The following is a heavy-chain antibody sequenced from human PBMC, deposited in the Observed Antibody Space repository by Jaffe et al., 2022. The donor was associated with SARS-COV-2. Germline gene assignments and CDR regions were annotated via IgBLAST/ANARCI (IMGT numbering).Heavy chain of an antibody. CDR3: AREGWGWLPYYYFDY. CDR1: GFTFSSYW. J-gene: IGHJ4*02. D-gene: IGHD5-12*01. CDR2: IKQDGSEK. Sequence: EVQLVESGGGLVQPGGSLRLSCAASGFTFSSYWMTWVRQAPGKGLEWVANIKQDGSEKYYVDSVKGRFTISRDNAKNSLYLQMNSLRAEDTAVYYCAREGWGWLPYYYFDYWGQGTLVTVSS. V-gene: IGHV3-7*03.